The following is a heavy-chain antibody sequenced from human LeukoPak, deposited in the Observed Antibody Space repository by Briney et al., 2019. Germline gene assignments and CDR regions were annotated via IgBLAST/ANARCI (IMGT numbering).Heavy chain of an antibody. J-gene: IGHJ3*01. CDR2: IASSGRNT. CDR3: AKDIQLSA. CDR1: GFNFNDAA. D-gene: IGHD5-24*01. Sequence: TGGSLRLSCAASGFNFNDAAMTWARQAPGKGLEWVSLIASSGRNTYYTDSVRGRFTISRDNSKKTLSLQMNSLRVEDTAIYYCAKDIQLSAWGLGTMVTVSS. V-gene: IGHV3-23*01.